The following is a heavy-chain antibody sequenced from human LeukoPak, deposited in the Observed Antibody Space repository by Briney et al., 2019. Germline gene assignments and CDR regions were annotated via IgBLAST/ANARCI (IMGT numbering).Heavy chain of an antibody. CDR1: GGTFSSYA. D-gene: IGHD6-25*01. CDR3: ARDIAARYYYGMDV. Sequence: ASVKVSCKASGGTFSSYAISWVRQAPGQGLEWMGGIIPIFGTANYAQKFQGRVTITADESTSTAYMELSSLRSEDTAVYYCARDIAARYYYGMDVWGNGTTVTVSS. CDR2: IIPIFGTA. V-gene: IGHV1-69*13. J-gene: IGHJ6*04.